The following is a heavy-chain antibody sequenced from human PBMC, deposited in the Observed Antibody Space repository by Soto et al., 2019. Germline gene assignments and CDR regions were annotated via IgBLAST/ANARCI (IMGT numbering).Heavy chain of an antibody. V-gene: IGHV3-33*01. D-gene: IGHD4-17*01. CDR2: IWYDGIRK. J-gene: IGHJ5*02. Sequence: GGSLRLSCAASGFTFSNYGIHWVRQGPGKGLEWVAVIWYDGIRKYYADSVKGRFTISRDNAKNSLYLQMNSLRAEDTAVYYCAREADYVNWFDPWGQGTLVTVSS. CDR3: AREADYVNWFDP. CDR1: GFTFSNYG.